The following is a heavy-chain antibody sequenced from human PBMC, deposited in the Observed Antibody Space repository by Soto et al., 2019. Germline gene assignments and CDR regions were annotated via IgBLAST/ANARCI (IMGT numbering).Heavy chain of an antibody. D-gene: IGHD3-10*02. CDR2: IYYSGST. Sequence: PSETLSLTCTVSGGSISSYYWSWIRQPPGKGLEWIGYIYYSGSTNYNPSLKSRVTISVDTSKNQFSLKLSSVTAADTAVYYCARSLFGGPGGIFDYWGQGTLVTVSS. V-gene: IGHV4-59*08. CDR1: GGSISSYY. CDR3: ARSLFGGPGGIFDY. J-gene: IGHJ4*02.